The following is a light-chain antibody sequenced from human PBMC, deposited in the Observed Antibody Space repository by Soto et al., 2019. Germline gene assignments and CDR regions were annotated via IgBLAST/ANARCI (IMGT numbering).Light chain of an antibody. J-gene: IGLJ1*01. Sequence: LMQPPSVSGAPGQRVTISCTGSSSNIGAGYDVHWYQQLPGTAPKLLIYGNSNRPSGVPDRFSGSKSGTSASLAITGVQAEDEADYYCQSYDSSLSGWVFGAGTKVTVL. CDR3: QSYDSSLSGWV. V-gene: IGLV1-40*01. CDR1: SSNIGAGYD. CDR2: GNS.